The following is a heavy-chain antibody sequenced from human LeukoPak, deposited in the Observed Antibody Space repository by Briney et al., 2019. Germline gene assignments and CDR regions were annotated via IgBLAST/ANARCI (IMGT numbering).Heavy chain of an antibody. V-gene: IGHV3-23*01. CDR2: ISGSGGST. D-gene: IGHD6-19*01. Sequence: GGSLRLSCAASGFTFSSYAMSWVRQAPGKGLEWVLAISGSGGSTYYADSAKGRFTISRDNSKNTLYLQMNSLRAEDTAVYYRAKVHQWRVEWFDPWGQGTLVTVSS. CDR3: AKVHQWRVEWFDP. J-gene: IGHJ5*02. CDR1: GFTFSSYA.